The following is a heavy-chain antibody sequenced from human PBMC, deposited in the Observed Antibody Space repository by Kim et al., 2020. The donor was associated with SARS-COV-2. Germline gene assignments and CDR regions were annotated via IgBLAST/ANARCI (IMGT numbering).Heavy chain of an antibody. D-gene: IGHD2-15*01. J-gene: IGHJ4*02. V-gene: IGHV4-31*02. CDR3: ARGVAHSGNDY. Sequence: YHNPSLKSRVTISVDTSKNQFSLKLSAVTAADTAVYYCARGVAHSGNDYWGQGTLVTVSS.